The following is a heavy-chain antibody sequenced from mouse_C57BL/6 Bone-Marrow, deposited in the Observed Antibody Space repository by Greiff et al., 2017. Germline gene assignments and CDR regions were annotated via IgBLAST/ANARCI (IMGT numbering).Heavy chain of an antibody. CDR2: IDPSDSYT. CDR3: ARSESLGGYFDY. D-gene: IGHD6-1*01. Sequence: VQLQQPGAELVMPGASVKLSCKASGYTFTSYWMHWVKQRPGQGLEWIGEIDPSDSYTNYNQKFKGKSTLTVDKSSSTADMQLSSLTSEDSAVYYCARSESLGGYFDYWGQGTTLTVSS. V-gene: IGHV1-69*01. CDR1: GYTFTSYW. J-gene: IGHJ2*01.